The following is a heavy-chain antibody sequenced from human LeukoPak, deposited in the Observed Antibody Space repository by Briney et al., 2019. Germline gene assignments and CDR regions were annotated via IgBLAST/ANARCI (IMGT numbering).Heavy chain of an antibody. V-gene: IGHV3-21*01. D-gene: IGHD5-12*01. CDR2: ISSSSSYI. J-gene: IGHJ4*02. CDR3: AREPAPRGYSGYDSIY. Sequence: GGSLRLSCAASGFTFSSYSMNWVRQAPGKGLEWVSSISSSSSYIYYADSVKGRFTISRDNAKNSLYLQMNSLRAEDTAVYYCAREPAPRGYSGYDSIYWGQGTLVTVSS. CDR1: GFTFSSYS.